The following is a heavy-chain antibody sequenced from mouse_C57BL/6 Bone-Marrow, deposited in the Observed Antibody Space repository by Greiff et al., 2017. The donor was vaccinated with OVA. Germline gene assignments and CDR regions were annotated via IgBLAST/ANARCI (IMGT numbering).Heavy chain of an antibody. CDR3: ARMGGSSSRGFAY. CDR1: GFSLRTLSLG. D-gene: IGHD1-1*01. J-gene: IGHJ3*01. CDR2: IWWDDDK. Sequence: QVTLKVSGPGILQPSQTLSLTCSFSGFSLRTLSLGVGWIRQPSGKGLEWLAHIWWDDDKYYNPALKSRLTISKDTSKNQVFLKMANVDTADTATYYCARMGGSSSRGFAYWGQGTLVTVSA. V-gene: IGHV8-8*01.